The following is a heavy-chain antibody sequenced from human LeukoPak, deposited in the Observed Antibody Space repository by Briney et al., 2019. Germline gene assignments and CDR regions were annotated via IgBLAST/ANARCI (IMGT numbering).Heavy chain of an antibody. CDR3: ARLRYFDWLLVPPPSYYYYYMDV. CDR1: GGSFSGYY. D-gene: IGHD3-9*01. J-gene: IGHJ6*03. Sequence: SETLSLTCAVYGGSFSGYYWSWIRQPPGKGLEWSGEINHSGSTNYNPSLKSRVTISVDTSKNQFSLKLSSVAAADTAVYYCARLRYFDWLLVPPPSYYYYYMDVWGKGTTVTVSS. CDR2: INHSGST. V-gene: IGHV4-34*01.